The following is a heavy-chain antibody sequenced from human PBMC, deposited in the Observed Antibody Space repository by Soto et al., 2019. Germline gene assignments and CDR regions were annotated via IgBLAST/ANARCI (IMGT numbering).Heavy chain of an antibody. J-gene: IGHJ4*02. V-gene: IGHV4-4*02. D-gene: IGHD3-16*01. CDR1: GRATSTNYW. Sequence: SETLSITRTVSGRATSTNYWWIWVRQPPGKGLEWIGEIHHSGRTNYIQSLKSRVTMSLDKSNNQLSLKLSSVTAADTAVFYCARGFDYRWIYWGQGAQVTVS. CDR3: ARGFDYRWIY. CDR2: IHHSGRT.